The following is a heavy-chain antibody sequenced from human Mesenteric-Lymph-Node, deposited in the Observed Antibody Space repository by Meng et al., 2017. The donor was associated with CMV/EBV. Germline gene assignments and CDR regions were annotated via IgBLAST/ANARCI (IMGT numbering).Heavy chain of an antibody. Sequence: QITLKESGPTLVNPTQTLTLTCTFSGFSLSTRGVGVGWIRQPPGKALEWLALIYWDDDKRYSPSLKSRLTITKDTSKNQVVLTMTNMDPVDTATYYCAHSSGIAAAGPFYFDYWGQGTLVTVSS. CDR2: IYWDDDK. J-gene: IGHJ4*02. CDR1: GFSLSTRGVG. CDR3: AHSSGIAAAGPFYFDY. D-gene: IGHD6-13*01. V-gene: IGHV2-5*02.